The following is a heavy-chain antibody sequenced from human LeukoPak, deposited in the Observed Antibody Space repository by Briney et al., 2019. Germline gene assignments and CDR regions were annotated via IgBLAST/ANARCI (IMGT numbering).Heavy chain of an antibody. V-gene: IGHV4-61*02. J-gene: IGHJ6*03. D-gene: IGHD3-10*01. CDR2: IYTSGST. CDR3: ARGVKLNVPSGYYYYMDV. Sequence: PSETLSLTCTVSGGSISSGSYYWSWIRQPAGKGLEWIGRIYTSGSTNYNPSLKSRVTISVDTSKNQFSLKLSSATAADTAVYYCARGVKLNVPSGYYYYMDVWGNGTTVTVSS. CDR1: GGSISSGSYY.